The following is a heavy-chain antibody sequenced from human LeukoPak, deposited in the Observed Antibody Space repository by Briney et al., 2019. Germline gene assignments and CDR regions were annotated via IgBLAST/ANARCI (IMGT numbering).Heavy chain of an antibody. Sequence: PSQTLSLTCTVSGGSISSGGYYWSWIRQHPGKGLEWIGYIYYGGSTYYNPSLKSRVTISVDTSKNQFSLKLSSVTAADTAVYYCARDYGYCSSTSCYANYYYDVWGKGTTVTVSS. D-gene: IGHD2-2*03. J-gene: IGHJ6*04. V-gene: IGHV4-31*03. CDR1: GGSISSGGYY. CDR3: ARDYGYCSSTSCYANYYYDV. CDR2: IYYGGST.